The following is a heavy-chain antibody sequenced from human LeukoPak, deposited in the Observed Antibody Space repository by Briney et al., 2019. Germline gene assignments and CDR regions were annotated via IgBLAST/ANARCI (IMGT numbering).Heavy chain of an antibody. CDR1: AFPFSSYS. CDR2: IISSSSYI. CDR3: AREAVVVRAANYYGMDV. Sequence: PGGSLRLSCAASAFPFSSYSMNGVRQAPGKGREWVSSIISSSSYIYYADSVKGRFTISRDNAKNSLYLQMNSLRAEDTAVYYCAREAVVVRAANYYGMDVWGKGTTVTVSS. J-gene: IGHJ6*04. V-gene: IGHV3-21*01. D-gene: IGHD2-2*01.